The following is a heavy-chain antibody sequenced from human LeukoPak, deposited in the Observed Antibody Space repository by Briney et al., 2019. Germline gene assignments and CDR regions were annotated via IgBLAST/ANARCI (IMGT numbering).Heavy chain of an antibody. CDR1: GGTFSSYA. CDR3: ARPRHYDILTGYYNEGLDY. D-gene: IGHD3-9*01. Sequence: SVKVSCKASGGTFSSYAISWVRQAPGQGLEWMGGIIPIFDTANYAQKFQGRVTITADESTSTAYMELSSLRSEDTAVYYCARPRHYDILTGYYNEGLDYWGQGTLVTVSS. CDR2: IIPIFDTA. J-gene: IGHJ4*02. V-gene: IGHV1-69*13.